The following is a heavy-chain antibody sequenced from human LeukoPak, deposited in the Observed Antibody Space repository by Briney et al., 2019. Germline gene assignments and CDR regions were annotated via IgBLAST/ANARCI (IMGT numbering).Heavy chain of an antibody. J-gene: IGHJ4*02. D-gene: IGHD1-1*01. Sequence: GGALRLSCAVSGFTVTSNFMSWVRQAPGKGLEWVSVIYDRGDTYYADSVTGRFTVSRDTSKNTLYLQLNNLGAEDTAVYYCAGRRANTCNFCFVYWGQGTLVTVSS. CDR1: GFTVTSNF. V-gene: IGHV3-66*02. CDR3: AGRRANTCNFCFVY. CDR2: IYDRGDT.